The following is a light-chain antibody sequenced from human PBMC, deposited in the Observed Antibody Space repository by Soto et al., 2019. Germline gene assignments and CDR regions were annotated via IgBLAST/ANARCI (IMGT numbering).Light chain of an antibody. CDR1: SSNIGSNI. CDR2: TND. Sequence: QSVLTQPPSASGTPGQRVTISCSGSSSNIGSNIVNWYQQLPGTAPKLLIHTNDQRPLGVPKRFSGSKSGTSASLTISGLQPDDEADYHCCSYADNYFYVFGSGTKLTVL. J-gene: IGLJ1*01. CDR3: CSYADNYFYV. V-gene: IGLV1-44*01.